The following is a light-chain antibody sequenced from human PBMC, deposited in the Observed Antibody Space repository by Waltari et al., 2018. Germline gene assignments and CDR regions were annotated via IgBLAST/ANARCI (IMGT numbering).Light chain of an antibody. CDR1: QSVSNN. Sequence: EIVMTQSPAPLSVSPGERATLSCRASQSVSNNLAWYQQKPGQTPRLLIYGASIRATGIPARFSGSGSGTEFTLTISSLQSEDFAVYYCHQYNRWPRTFGQGTKVEIK. CDR2: GAS. J-gene: IGKJ1*01. CDR3: HQYNRWPRT. V-gene: IGKV3D-15*01.